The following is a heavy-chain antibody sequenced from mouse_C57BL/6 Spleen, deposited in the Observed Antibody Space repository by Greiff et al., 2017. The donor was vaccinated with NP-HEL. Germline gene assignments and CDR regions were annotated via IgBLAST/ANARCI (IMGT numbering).Heavy chain of an antibody. Sequence: VQLQESGPGLVAPSQSLSITCTVTGFSLTSYGVHWVRQPPGKGLEWLVVIWSDGSTTYNSALKSRLSISKDNSKSQVFLKMNSLQTDDTAMYYCARENYYGNHYYAMDYWGQGTSVTVSS. CDR2: IWSDGST. CDR1: GFSLTSYG. V-gene: IGHV2-6*03. CDR3: ARENYYGNHYYAMDY. D-gene: IGHD2-1*01. J-gene: IGHJ4*01.